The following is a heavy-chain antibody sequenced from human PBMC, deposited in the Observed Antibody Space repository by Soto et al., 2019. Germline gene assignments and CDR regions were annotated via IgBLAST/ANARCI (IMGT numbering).Heavy chain of an antibody. D-gene: IGHD1-26*01. CDR1: GYTFTSYD. CDR2: MHPNSGNT. CDR3: ARGLSYRQD. V-gene: IGHV1-8*01. Sequence: GASVKVSCKASGYTFTSYDIYWVRQATGQGLEWMGWMHPNSGNTSYAQKFQGRVTTTRNTSITTAYMELSSLRSEDTAVYYCARGLSYRQDWGQGTLVTVSS. J-gene: IGHJ4*02.